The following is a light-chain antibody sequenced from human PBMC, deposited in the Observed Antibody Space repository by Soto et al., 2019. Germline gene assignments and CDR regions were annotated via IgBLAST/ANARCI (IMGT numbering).Light chain of an antibody. CDR2: RNN. Sequence: QSVLTQPPSASGTPGQRVTISCSGSSSNIGSNYVYWYQQLPGTAPKLLIYRNNQRPSGVPARFSGSKSGTSGSLAISGLRSEDEAEYYCAAWDDSLSAHVVFGGGTKLTVL. CDR3: AAWDDSLSAHVV. J-gene: IGLJ2*01. V-gene: IGLV1-47*01. CDR1: SSNIGSNY.